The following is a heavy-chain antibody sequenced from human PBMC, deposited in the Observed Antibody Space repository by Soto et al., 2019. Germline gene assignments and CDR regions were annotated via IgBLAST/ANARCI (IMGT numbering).Heavy chain of an antibody. CDR3: ARGMSEGQIFYYFDD. D-gene: IGHD3-9*01. Sequence: PSETLSLTCTVSGGSISGYYWSWIRQPPGKGLEWIGYIYYSGSTNYNPSLKSRVTISVDTSKNQFSLKLRSVTAADTAVYYCARGMSEGQIFYYFDDWGQGSLVTVSS. J-gene: IGHJ4*02. CDR2: IYYSGST. CDR1: GGSISGYY. V-gene: IGHV4-59*01.